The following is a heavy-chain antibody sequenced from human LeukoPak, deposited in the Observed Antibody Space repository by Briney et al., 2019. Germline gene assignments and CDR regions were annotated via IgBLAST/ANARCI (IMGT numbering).Heavy chain of an antibody. D-gene: IGHD6-25*01. CDR2: MNPNSGNT. CDR3: ARAAAQMKNWFDP. J-gene: IGHJ5*02. V-gene: IGHV1-8*01. Sequence: GASVKVSCKASGYTFTSYDINWVRQATGQGLEWMGWMNPNSGNTGYAQKFQGRVTMTRNTSISTAYIELSGLRSEDTAMYYCARAAAQMKNWFDPWGQGTLVTVFS. CDR1: GYTFTSYD.